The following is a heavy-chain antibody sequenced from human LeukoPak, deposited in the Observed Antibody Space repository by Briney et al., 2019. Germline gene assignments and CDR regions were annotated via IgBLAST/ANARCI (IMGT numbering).Heavy chain of an antibody. Sequence: GGSLRLSCAASGLTFYSYGMSWVRQAPGKGLEWVSIIYSDGRTYYADSVKGRFTISRDNSKNTLYLQMNSLRAEDTAVYYCARGGGYYYRAPLDFDYWGQGTLVTVSS. J-gene: IGHJ4*02. D-gene: IGHD3-22*01. CDR3: ARGGGYYYRAPLDFDY. CDR2: IYSDGRT. V-gene: IGHV3-53*01. CDR1: GLTFYSYG.